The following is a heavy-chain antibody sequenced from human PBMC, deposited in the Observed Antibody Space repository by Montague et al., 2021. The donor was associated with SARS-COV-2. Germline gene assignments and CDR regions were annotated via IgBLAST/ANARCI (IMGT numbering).Heavy chain of an antibody. CDR3: ARSGRQRGHTTFDY. J-gene: IGHJ4*02. V-gene: IGHV4-39*01. Sequence: SETLSLTCTVSGDSISSSSYYWGWIRQPPGKGLEWIGSIYYSGSTYYNPSLKSRVTISVDTSKNQFSLKLSSVTAADTAVYYCARSGRQRGHTTFDYWGQGTLVTVSS. D-gene: IGHD2-15*01. CDR1: GDSISSSSYY. CDR2: IYYSGST.